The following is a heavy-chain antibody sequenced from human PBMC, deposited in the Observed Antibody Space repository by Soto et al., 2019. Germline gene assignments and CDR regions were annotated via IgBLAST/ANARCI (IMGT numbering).Heavy chain of an antibody. V-gene: IGHV3-33*01. CDR1: GFTFSSYG. CDR3: ARELGYCSSTSCYKGYYGMDV. D-gene: IGHD2-2*02. Sequence: GSLRLSCAASGFTFSSYGMHWVRQAPGKGLEWVAVIWHDGSNKYYADSVKGRFIISRDNSKNTLYLQMNSLRAEDTAVYYCARELGYCSSTSCYKGYYGMDVWGPGTTVTVSS. CDR2: IWHDGSNK. J-gene: IGHJ6*02.